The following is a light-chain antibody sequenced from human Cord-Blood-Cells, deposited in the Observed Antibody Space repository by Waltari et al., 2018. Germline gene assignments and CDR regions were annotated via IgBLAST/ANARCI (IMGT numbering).Light chain of an antibody. CDR1: SSNIGAGYD. CDR3: QSYDSSLSGSV. Sequence: QSVLTQPPSVSGAPGQRVTISCPGSSSNIGAGYDVHWYQQLPGTAPKLLFYGNSNRPSGVPDRFSGSKSGTSASLAITGLQAEYEADYYCQSYDSSLSGSVFGGGTKLTVL. V-gene: IGLV1-40*01. J-gene: IGLJ3*02. CDR2: GNS.